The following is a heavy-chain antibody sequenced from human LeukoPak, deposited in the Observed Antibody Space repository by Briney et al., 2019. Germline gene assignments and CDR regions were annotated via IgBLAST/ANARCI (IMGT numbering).Heavy chain of an antibody. Sequence: SETLSLTCTVSGGSLSGDSWSWIRQPPGKGLEWIAYIRDSGSSDSNPSLKRRVTISIDTSKKQFSLNLRSVTAADTALYYCARVRGLGVITPYNDYWGQGTLVTVSS. CDR3: ARVRGLGVITPYNDY. CDR2: IRDSGSS. J-gene: IGHJ4*02. V-gene: IGHV4-59*08. CDR1: GGSLSGDS. D-gene: IGHD3-16*02.